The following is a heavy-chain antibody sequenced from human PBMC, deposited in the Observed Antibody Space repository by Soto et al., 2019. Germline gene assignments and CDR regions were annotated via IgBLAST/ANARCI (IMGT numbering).Heavy chain of an antibody. Sequence: PSETLSLTCTVSGGSISSSSYYWGWIRQPPGKGLEWIGSIYYSGSTYYNPSLKSRVTISVDTSKNQFSLKLSSVTAADTAVYYCARRRPAAHTDVWGQGTTVTAP. D-gene: IGHD2-2*01. J-gene: IGHJ6*02. CDR1: GGSISSSSYY. V-gene: IGHV4-39*01. CDR3: ARRRPAAHTDV. CDR2: IYYSGST.